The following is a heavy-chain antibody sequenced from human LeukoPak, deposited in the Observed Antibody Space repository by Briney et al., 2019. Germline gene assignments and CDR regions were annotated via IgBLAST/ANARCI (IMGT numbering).Heavy chain of an antibody. V-gene: IGHV4-30-2*01. Sequence: PSETLSLTCAVSGGSISSGGYSWSWIRQPPGKGLEWIVYIYYSGSTYYNPSLKSRVTISVDRSKNQFSLKLSSVTAADTAVYYCARAVRGNYGDYVQSYYFDYWGQGTLVTVSS. CDR1: GGSISSGGYS. CDR2: IYYSGST. CDR3: ARAVRGNYGDYVQSYYFDY. J-gene: IGHJ4*02. D-gene: IGHD4-17*01.